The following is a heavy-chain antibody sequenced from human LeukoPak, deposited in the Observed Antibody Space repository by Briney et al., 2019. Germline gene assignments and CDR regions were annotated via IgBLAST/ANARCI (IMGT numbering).Heavy chain of an antibody. V-gene: IGHV4-59*12. CDR3: ARDVSLNRAFDI. CDR1: GGSISSYY. Sequence: SETLSLTCTVSGGSISSYYWSWIRQPPGKGLEWIGSIYYSGSTYYNPSLKSRVTISVDTSKNQFSLKLSSVTAADTAVYYCARDVSLNRAFDIWGQGTMVTVSS. D-gene: IGHD1-14*01. CDR2: IYYSGST. J-gene: IGHJ3*02.